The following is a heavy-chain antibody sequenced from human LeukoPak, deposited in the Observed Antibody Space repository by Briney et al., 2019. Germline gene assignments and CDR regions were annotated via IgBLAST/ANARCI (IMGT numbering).Heavy chain of an antibody. V-gene: IGHV4-59*01. Sequence: SETLSLTCTVSGGSIRNYYWSWIRQPPGKGLEWIGYIYYSGSTNYNPSLKSRVTISVDTSKNQFSRKLSSVTAADTAVYYCAGVYYSSSYDYWYFDLWGRGTLVTVSS. J-gene: IGHJ2*01. CDR3: AGVYYSSSYDYWYFDL. D-gene: IGHD6-13*01. CDR1: GGSIRNYY. CDR2: IYYSGST.